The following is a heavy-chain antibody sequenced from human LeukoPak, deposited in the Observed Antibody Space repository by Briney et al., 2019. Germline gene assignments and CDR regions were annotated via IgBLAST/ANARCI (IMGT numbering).Heavy chain of an antibody. CDR3: ARDGGNPIVGATPTDY. CDR1: GYTFTSYG. J-gene: IGHJ4*02. Sequence: ASVKVSCKASGYTFTSYGISWVRQAPGQGLEWMGWISAYNGNTNYAQKLQGRVTMTTDTSTSTAYMELRSLRSDDTAVYYCARDGGNPIVGATPTDYWGQGTLVTVSS. CDR2: ISAYNGNT. V-gene: IGHV1-18*01. D-gene: IGHD1-26*01.